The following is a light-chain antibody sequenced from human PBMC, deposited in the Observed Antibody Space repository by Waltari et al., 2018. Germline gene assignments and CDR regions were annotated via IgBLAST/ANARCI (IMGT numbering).Light chain of an antibody. CDR1: RAIANN. CDR3: QQYNNWPRT. Sequence: EIVMTQSPATLSVSPGEAATLSCRASRAIANNLAWYQQKPGQALRLLIYDASTRATGIPARFSGSWSGTEFTLTITSLQPEDFAHYFCQQYNNWPRTFGPGTRVEL. J-gene: IGKJ1*01. V-gene: IGKV3-15*01. CDR2: DAS.